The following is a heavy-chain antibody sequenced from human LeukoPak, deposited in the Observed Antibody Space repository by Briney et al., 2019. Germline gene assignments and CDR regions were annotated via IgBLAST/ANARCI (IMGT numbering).Heavy chain of an antibody. CDR3: ARGLYDSVWGSYRYTPGAFDI. CDR2: TYYRSKWYN. CDR1: GDSVSSNSAA. D-gene: IGHD3-16*02. V-gene: IGHV6-1*01. Sequence: SQTLSLTCAISGDSVSSNSAAWNWIRQSPSRGLEWLGRTYYRSKWYNDYAVSVKSRITINPDTSKNQFSLRLNSVTPEDTAVYYCARGLYDSVWGSYRYTPGAFDIWGQGTMVTVSS. J-gene: IGHJ3*02.